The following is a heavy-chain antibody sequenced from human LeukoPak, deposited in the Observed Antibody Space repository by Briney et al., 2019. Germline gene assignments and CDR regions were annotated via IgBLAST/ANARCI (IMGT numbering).Heavy chain of an antibody. D-gene: IGHD6-19*01. CDR1: GYTFTNYY. CDR3: VRAYNREAVTGPTNAPFDY. CDR2: INPSDGSR. Sequence: GASVKLSYTASGYTFTNYYMHWVRQAPGQGLEWMGIINPSDGSRSYAQKFQGRVTMTRDTSKSTVYMELSSLRSEDTAAYYCVRAYNREAVTGPTNAPFDYWGQGTLVPVSS. V-gene: IGHV1-46*01. J-gene: IGHJ4*02.